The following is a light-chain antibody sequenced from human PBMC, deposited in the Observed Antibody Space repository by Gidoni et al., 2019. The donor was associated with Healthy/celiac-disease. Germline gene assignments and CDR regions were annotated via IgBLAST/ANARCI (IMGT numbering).Light chain of an antibody. CDR1: QDISNY. Sequence: DIQMTQSPSSLSASVGDRVTITCQSSQDISNYLNWYQQKPGKAPKHLIYDASNLETGIPSRFSGGGSGTDFTFTINSLQPEDIATYYCKQYDNLLTFGGGTKVEIK. J-gene: IGKJ4*01. V-gene: IGKV1-33*01. CDR2: DAS. CDR3: KQYDNLLT.